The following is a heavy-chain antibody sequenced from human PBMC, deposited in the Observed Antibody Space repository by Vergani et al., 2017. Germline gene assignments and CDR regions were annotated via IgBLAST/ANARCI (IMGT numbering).Heavy chain of an antibody. CDR1: GFTFSSYS. D-gene: IGHD2-15*01. CDR2: ISSSGSTI. V-gene: IGHV3-21*05. CDR3: ARGLVVAAINWFDP. J-gene: IGHJ5*02. Sequence: EVQLVESGGGLVKPGGSLRLSCAASGFTFSSYSMNWVRQAPGKGLEWVSYISSSGSTIYYAVSVKGRFTISRDNAKNSLYLQMNSLRAEDTAVYYCARGLVVAAINWFDPWGQGTLVTVSS.